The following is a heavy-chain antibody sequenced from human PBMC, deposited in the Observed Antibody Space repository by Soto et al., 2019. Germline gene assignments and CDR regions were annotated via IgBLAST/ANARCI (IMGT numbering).Heavy chain of an antibody. V-gene: IGHV4-39*01. CDR2: ISYRGST. D-gene: IGHD6-6*01. CDR1: GDSISSSSYY. Sequence: PSETLSLTCTVSGDSISSSSYYWGWIRQPPGKGLEWVGSISYRGSTYYNPSLKSRVTISVDTSKSQFSLRLSSVTAADTAVYFCARNGAYTTSSSAFDIWGQGTMVTVSS. J-gene: IGHJ3*02. CDR3: ARNGAYTTSSSAFDI.